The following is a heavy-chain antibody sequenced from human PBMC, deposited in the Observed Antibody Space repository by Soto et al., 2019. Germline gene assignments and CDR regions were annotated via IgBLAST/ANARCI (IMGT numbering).Heavy chain of an antibody. D-gene: IGHD6-13*01. J-gene: IGHJ6*02. CDR1: GFTFSSYG. CDR2: IWYDGSNK. CDR3: ARVQAAAGTSLYYGMDV. Sequence: GGSLRLSCAASGFTFSSYGMHWVRQAPGKGLEWVAVIWYDGSNKYYADSVKGRFTISRDNSKNTLYLQMNSLRAEDTAVYYCARVQAAAGTSLYYGMDVWGQGTTVTVSS. V-gene: IGHV3-33*01.